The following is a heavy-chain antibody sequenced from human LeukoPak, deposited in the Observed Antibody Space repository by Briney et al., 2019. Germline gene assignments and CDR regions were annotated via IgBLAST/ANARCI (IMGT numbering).Heavy chain of an antibody. CDR2: IYYSGST. Sequence: PSETLSLTCTVSGGSISSYYWSWIRQPPGKGLEWIGYIYYSGSTNYNPSLKSRVTISVDTSKNQFSLKLSSVTAADTAVYYCARVFYYDSSGYYHYYYYYMDVWGKGTTVTVSS. J-gene: IGHJ6*03. D-gene: IGHD3-22*01. CDR1: GGSISSYY. V-gene: IGHV4-59*01. CDR3: ARVFYYDSSGYYHYYYYYMDV.